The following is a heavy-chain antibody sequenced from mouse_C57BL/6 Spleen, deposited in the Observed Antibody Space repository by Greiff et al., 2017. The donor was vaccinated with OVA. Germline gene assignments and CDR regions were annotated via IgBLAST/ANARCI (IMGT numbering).Heavy chain of an antibody. D-gene: IGHD2-5*01. J-gene: IGHJ4*01. CDR3: ARSPPNYSNYAGDYAMDY. Sequence: QVQLQQSGAELARPGASVKLSCKASGYTFTSYGISWVKQRTGQGLEWIGEIYPRSGNTYYNEKFKGKATLTADKSSSTAYMELRSLTSEDSAVYFCARSPPNYSNYAGDYAMDYWGQGTSVTVSS. CDR2: IYPRSGNT. V-gene: IGHV1-81*01. CDR1: GYTFTSYG.